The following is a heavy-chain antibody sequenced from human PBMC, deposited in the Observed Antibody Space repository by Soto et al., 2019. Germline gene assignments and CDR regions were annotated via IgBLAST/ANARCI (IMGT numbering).Heavy chain of an antibody. CDR1: GGTFSSYA. CDR3: ARDQPSITVSMLVFHDKAV. D-gene: IGHD6-19*01. Sequence: QVLLVQSGAEVKKPGSSVKVSCKASGGTFSSYAISWVRQAPGQGLEWMGGIIPIFGTTNYAQKFQGRVTITGDKSTSTAYMELSILRSEDTAVNYCARDQPSITVSMLVFHDKAVWGQVTTVMVSS. CDR2: IIPIFGTT. V-gene: IGHV1-69*06. J-gene: IGHJ6*02.